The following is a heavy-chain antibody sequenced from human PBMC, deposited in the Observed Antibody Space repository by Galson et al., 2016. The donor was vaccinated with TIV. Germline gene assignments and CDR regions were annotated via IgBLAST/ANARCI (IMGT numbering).Heavy chain of an antibody. V-gene: IGHV4-39*07. CDR3: AKFGAYYHYMDV. CDR2: IYYTGTT. Sequence: ETLSLNCSVSGASLSSTTYYWGWIRQPRGKGLEWIGSIYYTGTTYYTPSLGSRVTISAETSKNQFSLRLTSVTAADTAIYYCAKFGAYYHYMDVWGKGTTVTVSS. D-gene: IGHD3-3*01. CDR1: GASLSSTTYY. J-gene: IGHJ6*03.